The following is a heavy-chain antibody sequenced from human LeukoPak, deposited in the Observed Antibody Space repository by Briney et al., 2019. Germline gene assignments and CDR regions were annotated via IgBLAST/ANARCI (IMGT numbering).Heavy chain of an antibody. CDR2: INHSGST. CDR1: GGSFSGYY. CDR3: AREGRVPAAKAYYFDY. V-gene: IGHV4-34*01. J-gene: IGHJ4*02. Sequence: PSETLSLTCAVYGGSFSGYYWSWIRQPPGKGLEWIGEINHSGSTNYNPSLKSRVTISVDTSENQFSLKLSSVTAADTAVYYCAREGRVPAAKAYYFDYWGQGTLVTVSS. D-gene: IGHD2-2*01.